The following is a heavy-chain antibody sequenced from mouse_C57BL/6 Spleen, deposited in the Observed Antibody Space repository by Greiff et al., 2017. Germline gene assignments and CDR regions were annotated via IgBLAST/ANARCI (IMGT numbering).Heavy chain of an antibody. D-gene: IGHD1-1*01. Sequence: QVQLQQSGAELVKPGASVKMSCKASGYTFTSYWITWVKQRPGQGLEWIGDIYPGSGSTNYNEQFKSKATLTVDTSSSTAYMQLSSLTSEDSAVYYWARCPPNYSGGSRRDYWGQGTSVTGSS. J-gene: IGHJ4*01. CDR3: ARCPPNYSGGSRRDY. V-gene: IGHV1-55*01. CDR2: IYPGSGST. CDR1: GYTFTSYW.